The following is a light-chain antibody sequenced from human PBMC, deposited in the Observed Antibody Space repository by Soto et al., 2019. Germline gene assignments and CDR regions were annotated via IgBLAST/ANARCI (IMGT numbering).Light chain of an antibody. CDR1: SSNIGGTY. V-gene: IGLV1-47*01. Sequence: QSALTQPPSASGTPGQSVTISCSGSSSNIGGTYVSWFQQVPGTAPKLLSYRSNQRPSGVPDRFSGSKSGTSASLAISGLRSEDEADYYCASWVGSLSRWVFGGGTKVTVL. CDR2: RSN. CDR3: ASWVGSLSRWV. J-gene: IGLJ3*02.